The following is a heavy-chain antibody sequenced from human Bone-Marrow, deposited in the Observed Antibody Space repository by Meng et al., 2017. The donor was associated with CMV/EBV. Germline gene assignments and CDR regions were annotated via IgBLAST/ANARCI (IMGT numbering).Heavy chain of an antibody. V-gene: IGHV1-69*10. Sequence: SVKVSCKASGGTFSSYAISWVRQAPGQGLEWMGGIIPILGIANYAQKFQGRVTITADNSTSTAYMELSSLRSEDTAVYYCARGGYCSSTSCYGRRYYFDYWGQGTLVTVSS. J-gene: IGHJ4*02. D-gene: IGHD2-2*01. CDR3: ARGGYCSSTSCYGRRYYFDY. CDR2: IIPILGIA. CDR1: GGTFSSYA.